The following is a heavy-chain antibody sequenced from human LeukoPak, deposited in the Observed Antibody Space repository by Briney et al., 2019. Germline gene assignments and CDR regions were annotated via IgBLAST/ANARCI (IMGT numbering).Heavy chain of an antibody. CDR1: GYTFTSYG. CDR3: ARDRGTAMVVSLSPYSH. CDR2: IGPYKNKS. J-gene: IGHJ1*01. V-gene: IGHV1-18*01. Sequence: GASVKVSCKTSGYTFTSYGINWVRQAPGQGLEWMGWIGPYKNKSDFSQSLLGRVSITIDISTSTAYMELRSLRSDDTAVYYCARDRGTAMVVSLSPYSHWGQGTLVTVSS. D-gene: IGHD5-18*01.